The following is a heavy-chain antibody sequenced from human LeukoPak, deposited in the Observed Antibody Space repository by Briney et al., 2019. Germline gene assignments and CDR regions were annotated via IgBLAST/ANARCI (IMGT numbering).Heavy chain of an antibody. J-gene: IGHJ4*02. CDR3: ARDGGLFGVVSGPDY. D-gene: IGHD3-3*01. CDR2: IRYDGSNK. Sequence: PGGSLRLSCAASGFTFSSYGMHWVRQAPGKGLEWVAFIRYDGSNKYYADSVKGRFTISRDNSKNTLYLQMNSLRAEDTAVYYYARDGGLFGVVSGPDYWGQGTLVTVSS. CDR1: GFTFSSYG. V-gene: IGHV3-30*02.